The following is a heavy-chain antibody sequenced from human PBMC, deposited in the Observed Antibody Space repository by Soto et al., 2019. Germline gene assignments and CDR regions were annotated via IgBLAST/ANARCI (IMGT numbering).Heavy chain of an antibody. J-gene: IGHJ4*02. V-gene: IGHV4-59*01. CDR3: ARDLKPRDFWSGHTFDY. Sequence: SETLSLTCTVSGGSISSYYWSWIRQPPGKGLEWIGYISYSGSTKYNPSLESRVTISVDTSKNQFSLKLSSVTAADTAVYYCARDLKPRDFWSGHTFDYWGQGTLVTVSS. D-gene: IGHD3-3*01. CDR2: ISYSGST. CDR1: GGSISSYY.